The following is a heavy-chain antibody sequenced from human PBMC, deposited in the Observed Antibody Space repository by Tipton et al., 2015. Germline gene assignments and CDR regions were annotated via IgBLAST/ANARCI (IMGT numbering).Heavy chain of an antibody. Sequence: TLSLTCTVSGGSISSISWWTWVRQPPGKGLKWIGSIFYSGSTYYNPSLKSRVTISVDTSKNQFSLKLSSVTAADTAVYYCARRGSSISWFYFDYWGQGTLVTVSS. J-gene: IGHJ4*02. CDR3: ARRGSSISWFYFDY. V-gene: IGHV4-39*01. CDR2: IFYSGST. D-gene: IGHD6-13*01. CDR1: GGSISSISW.